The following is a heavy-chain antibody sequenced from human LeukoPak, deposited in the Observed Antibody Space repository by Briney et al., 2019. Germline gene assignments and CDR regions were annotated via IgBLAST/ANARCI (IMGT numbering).Heavy chain of an antibody. CDR3: AKDRDYSSAGASVDY. D-gene: IGHD6-25*01. CDR1: GFIFDGYA. J-gene: IGHJ4*02. CDR2: ISWNSGSI. Sequence: GGSLRLSCAASGFIFDGYAMHWVRQAPGKGLEWVSGISWNSGSIGYADSVKGRFTISRDNAKNSLYLQMNSLRAEDTALYYCAKDRDYSSAGASVDYWCQGALVTVSS. V-gene: IGHV3-9*01.